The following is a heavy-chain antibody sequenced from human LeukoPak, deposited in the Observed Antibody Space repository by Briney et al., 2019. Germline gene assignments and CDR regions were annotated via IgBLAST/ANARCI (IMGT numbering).Heavy chain of an antibody. V-gene: IGHV3-23*01. J-gene: IGHJ4*02. CDR3: ARFGEEAAAAHSDY. D-gene: IGHD6-13*01. Sequence: GGSLRLSCAASGFIFSNHAMSWVRQTPGKGLEWVSAIGGSGDSTYYADSVKGRFTISRDNSKNTMYLQMNSLRAEDTAVYYCARFGEEAAAAHSDYWGQGTLVTVSS. CDR2: IGGSGDST. CDR1: GFIFSNHA.